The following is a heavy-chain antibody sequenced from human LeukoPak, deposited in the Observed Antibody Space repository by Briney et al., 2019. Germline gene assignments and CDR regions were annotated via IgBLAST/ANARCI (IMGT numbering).Heavy chain of an antibody. Sequence: PGGSLRLSCAASGFTFSSYWMTWVRQAPGKGLEWVANIKQDGSEGYYVDSVKGRFTISRDNAKNSLYLRMNSLRAEDTAVYYCARDGLGSAFDYWGQGTLVTVSS. D-gene: IGHD3/OR15-3a*01. V-gene: IGHV3-7*01. CDR1: GFTFSSYW. J-gene: IGHJ4*02. CDR2: IKQDGSEG. CDR3: ARDGLGSAFDY.